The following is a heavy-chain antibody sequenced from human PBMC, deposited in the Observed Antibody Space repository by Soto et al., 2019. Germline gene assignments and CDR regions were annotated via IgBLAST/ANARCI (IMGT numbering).Heavy chain of an antibody. CDR1: GGSISSSRSY. D-gene: IGHD2-2*01. CDR2: IFYSGST. V-gene: IGHV4-39*01. Sequence: QLQLQESGPGLVKASETLSLTCNVSGGSISSSRSYWAWIRQPPGKGLEWIANIFYSGSTYYNPSLASRVTVSVDTAKNQFSLKLSSVNAADTDVYYCARQPPTADIDLWFDPWGQGTLVTVSS. CDR3: ARQPPTADIDLWFDP. J-gene: IGHJ5*02.